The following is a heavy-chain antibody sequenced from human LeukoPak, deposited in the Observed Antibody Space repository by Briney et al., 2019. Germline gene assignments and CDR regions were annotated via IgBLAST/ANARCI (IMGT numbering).Heavy chain of an antibody. D-gene: IGHD2/OR15-2a*01. Sequence: SETLSLTRTVSGGSISSYYWSWIRQPPGKGLEWIGYIYYSGSTNYNPSLKSRVTISVDTSKNQFSLKLSSVTAADTAVYYCARDTTIGGLFVLWGRGTLVTVSS. CDR3: ARDTTIGGLFVL. J-gene: IGHJ2*01. CDR1: GGSISSYY. V-gene: IGHV4-59*01. CDR2: IYYSGST.